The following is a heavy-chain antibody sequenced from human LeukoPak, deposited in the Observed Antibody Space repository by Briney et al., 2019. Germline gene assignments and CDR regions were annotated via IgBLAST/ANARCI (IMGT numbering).Heavy chain of an antibody. CDR1: GGSISSYY. Sequence: KPSETLSLTCTVSGGSISSYYWSWIRQPPGKGLEWIGYIYYSGSTNYNPSLKSRDTISVDTSKNQFSLKLSSVTAADTAVYYCAREQKMADFWSGYYFDCWGQGTLVTVSS. D-gene: IGHD3-3*01. V-gene: IGHV4-59*01. J-gene: IGHJ4*02. CDR2: IYYSGST. CDR3: AREQKMADFWSGYYFDC.